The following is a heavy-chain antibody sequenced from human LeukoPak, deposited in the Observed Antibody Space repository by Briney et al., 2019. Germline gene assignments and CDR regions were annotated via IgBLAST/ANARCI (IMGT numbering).Heavy chain of an antibody. D-gene: IGHD4-23*01. CDR3: AGSYGGNAVGPFDI. V-gene: IGHV4-34*01. J-gene: IGHJ3*02. Sequence: SETLSLTCAVSGASFSGYHCSWLRQTPGEGLEWIGEVSQSGGASYNPSLKSRVTISVETSKNHVSLKLSSVTAAGTAMYYCAGSYGGNAVGPFDIWGQGTMVTVSS. CDR2: VSQSGGA. CDR1: GASFSGYH.